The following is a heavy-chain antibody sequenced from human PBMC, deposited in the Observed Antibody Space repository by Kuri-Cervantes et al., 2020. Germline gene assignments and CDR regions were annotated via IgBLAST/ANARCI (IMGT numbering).Heavy chain of an antibody. V-gene: IGHV4-34*01. J-gene: IGHJ5*02. CDR1: GGSFSGYY. CDR3: ARDGGYATRSWFDP. CDR2: IYYSGST. Sequence: ESLKISCAVYGGSFSGYYWSWIRQPPGKGLEWIGSIYYSGSTYYNPSLKSRVTISVDTSKNQFSLKLSSVTAADTAVYYCARDGGYATRSWFDPWGQGTLVTVSS. D-gene: IGHD2-8*01.